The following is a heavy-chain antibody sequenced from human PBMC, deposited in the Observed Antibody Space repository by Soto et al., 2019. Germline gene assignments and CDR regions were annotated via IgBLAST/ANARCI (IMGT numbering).Heavy chain of an antibody. CDR2: ISGSGGST. D-gene: IGHD6-13*01. CDR1: GFTFSSYA. Sequence: GSLRLPCSASGFTFSSYAMSGVRQAPGKGLEWVSAISGSGGSTYYADSVKGRFTISRDNSKNTLYLQMNSLRAEDTAVYYCAKSPISSSWPPDAFDIWGQGTMVTV. J-gene: IGHJ3*02. CDR3: AKSPISSSWPPDAFDI. V-gene: IGHV3-23*01.